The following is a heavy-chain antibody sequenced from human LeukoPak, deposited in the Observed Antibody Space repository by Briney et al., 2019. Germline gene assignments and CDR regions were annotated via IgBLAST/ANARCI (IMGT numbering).Heavy chain of an antibody. J-gene: IGHJ4*02. Sequence: GGSLRLSCAASGFMFFSHSMNWVRQPPGKGLEWVAYISGSGTTMYYAASVKGRFTISRDNAKNSLYLQMNSLRAEDTAVYYCASNLRFLEWYFDCWGQGTLVTVSS. CDR2: ISGSGTTM. CDR1: GFMFFSHS. CDR3: ASNLRFLEWYFDC. D-gene: IGHD3-3*01. V-gene: IGHV3-48*04.